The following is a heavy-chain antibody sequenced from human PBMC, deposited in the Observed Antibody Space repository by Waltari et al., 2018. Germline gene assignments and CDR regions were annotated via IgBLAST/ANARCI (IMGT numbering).Heavy chain of an antibody. J-gene: IGHJ4*02. CDR2: IDPEDGET. D-gene: IGHD1-7*01. Sequence: EVQLVQSGAEVKKPGAHVKISCKASGSTFTEYYMHWGQQAPGKGLEWVGRIDPEDGETKDAEKFQGRATITADTSIDTTYMELSSLRSEDTAIFYCARTTTIKSLDYWGQGTLVTVSS. CDR3: ARTTTIKSLDY. V-gene: IGHV1-69-2*01. CDR1: GSTFTEYY.